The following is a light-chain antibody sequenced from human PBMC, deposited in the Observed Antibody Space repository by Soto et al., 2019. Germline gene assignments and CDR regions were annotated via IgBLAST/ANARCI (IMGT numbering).Light chain of an antibody. CDR2: DVT. J-gene: IGLJ1*01. Sequence: QAVVTQPTSMSGTTGQSITISCTGASNDVGGYNYVSWYQHHPGKAPKLIIYDVTNRPSGVSNPFSGSKSGNTASLTISGLQPEDEADYYCSSYTTSNTRQIVFGTGTKVTVL. CDR3: SSYTTSNTRQIV. V-gene: IGLV2-14*03. CDR1: SNDVGGYNY.